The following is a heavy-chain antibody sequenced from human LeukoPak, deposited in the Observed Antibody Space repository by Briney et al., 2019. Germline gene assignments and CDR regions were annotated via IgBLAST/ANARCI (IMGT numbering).Heavy chain of an antibody. D-gene: IGHD3-16*02. J-gene: IGHJ4*02. Sequence: PSETLSLTCTVSGGSISSYYWSWIRQPPGKGLEWIGYIYYSGSTNYNPSLKSRVTISVDTSKNQFSLKLSSVTAADTAVYYCARLYYDYVWGSYRCFDYWGQGTLVTVSS. V-gene: IGHV4-59*01. CDR1: GGSISSYY. CDR3: ARLYYDYVWGSYRCFDY. CDR2: IYYSGST.